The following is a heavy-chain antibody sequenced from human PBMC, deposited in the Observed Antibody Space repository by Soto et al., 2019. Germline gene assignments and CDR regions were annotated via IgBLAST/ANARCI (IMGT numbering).Heavy chain of an antibody. CDR2: IYHSGST. Sequence: SETLSLTCAVSGGSISSSNWWSWVRQPPGKGLEWIGEIYHSGSTNYNPSLKSRVTISVDKSKNQFSLKLSSVTAADTAVYYCARVGSESGQLLYYYGMDVWGQGTTVTVSS. CDR1: GGSISSSNW. J-gene: IGHJ6*02. CDR3: ARVGSESGQLLYYYGMDV. V-gene: IGHV4-4*02. D-gene: IGHD2-2*01.